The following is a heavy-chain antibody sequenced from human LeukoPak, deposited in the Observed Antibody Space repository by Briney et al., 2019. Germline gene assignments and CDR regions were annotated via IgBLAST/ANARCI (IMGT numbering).Heavy chain of an antibody. V-gene: IGHV4-59*11. CDR2: IYYSGST. Sequence: SETLSLTCTVSGGSITSHYWSWFRQPPGKGLEWIGYIYYSGSTNYNPSLKSRVTLSVDRSKNQFSLKLSSVTAADTAVYYCARGGWYEDYWGQGTLVTVSS. CDR3: ARGGWYEDY. CDR1: GGSITSHY. D-gene: IGHD6-19*01. J-gene: IGHJ4*02.